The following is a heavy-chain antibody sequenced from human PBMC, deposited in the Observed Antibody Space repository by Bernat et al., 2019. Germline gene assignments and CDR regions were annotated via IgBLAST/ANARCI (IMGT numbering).Heavy chain of an antibody. D-gene: IGHD1-26*01. CDR1: GFTFSSYG. CDR3: ASSALEHDY. J-gene: IGHJ4*02. V-gene: IGHV3-30*03. Sequence: QVQLVESGGGVVQPGRSLRLSCAASGFTFSSYGMHWVRQAPGKGLEWVAVISYDGSNKYYADSVKGRFTISRDNSKNTLYLQMNSLRAEDTAVYYCASSALEHDYWGQGTLVTVSS. CDR2: ISYDGSNK.